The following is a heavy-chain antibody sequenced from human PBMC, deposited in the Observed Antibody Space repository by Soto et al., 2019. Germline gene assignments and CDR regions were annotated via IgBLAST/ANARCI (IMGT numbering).Heavy chain of an antibody. D-gene: IGHD5-12*01. V-gene: IGHV1-69*13. CDR3: ARAGYNHRRDFDY. Sequence: ASVKVSCKASGGTFSSYAISWVRQAPGQGLEWMGGIIPIFGTANYAQKFRGRVTITADESTSTAYMELSSLRSEDTAVYYCARAGYNHRRDFDYWGQGTLVTVSS. CDR2: IIPIFGTA. CDR1: GGTFSSYA. J-gene: IGHJ4*02.